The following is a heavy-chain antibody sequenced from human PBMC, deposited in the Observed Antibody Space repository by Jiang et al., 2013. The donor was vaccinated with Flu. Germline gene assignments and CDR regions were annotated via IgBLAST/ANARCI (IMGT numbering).Heavy chain of an antibody. Sequence: QLLESGGGVVQSGRSLRLSCAASGFTFRSYGMHWVRQAPGKGLEWVALISSDASNKAYADSVKGRFTISRDNSKSTLYLQMNSLRPEDTAIYYCARDKWLLDYWGQGTLVTFSS. D-gene: IGHD3-22*01. CDR2: ISSDASNK. CDR3: ARDKWLLDY. V-gene: IGHV3-30*03. J-gene: IGHJ4*02. CDR1: GFTFRSYG.